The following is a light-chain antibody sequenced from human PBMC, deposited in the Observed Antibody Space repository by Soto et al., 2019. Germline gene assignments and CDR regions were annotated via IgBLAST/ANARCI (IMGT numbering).Light chain of an antibody. CDR1: SSNIGAGYD. V-gene: IGLV1-40*01. Sequence: VLTQPPSVSGAPGQRVTISCTGSSSNIGAGYDVHWYQQLLGTPPKLLIYGNNNRPSGVPDRFSGSKSGTSASLAITGLQAEDEADYYCQSYDISLSAWVFGGGTKLTVL. CDR2: GNN. CDR3: QSYDISLSAWV. J-gene: IGLJ3*02.